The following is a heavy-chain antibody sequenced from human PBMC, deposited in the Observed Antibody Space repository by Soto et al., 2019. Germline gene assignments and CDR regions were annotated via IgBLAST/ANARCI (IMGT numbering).Heavy chain of an antibody. Sequence: QVQLQESGPGLVKPSETLSLTCTVSGGSFSNHYWSWIRQPPGKGLEWIGYISYNGNTNYNPSLKRRVTILVDTAKSQFSLKLSSVPAADTAVYYCARGNGFNLYWGQGALVTVSS. CDR1: GGSFSNHY. V-gene: IGHV4-59*11. D-gene: IGHD2-8*01. J-gene: IGHJ4*02. CDR2: ISYNGNT. CDR3: ARGNGFNLY.